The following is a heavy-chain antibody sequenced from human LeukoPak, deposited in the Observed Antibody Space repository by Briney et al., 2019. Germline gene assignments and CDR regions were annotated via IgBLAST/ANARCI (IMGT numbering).Heavy chain of an antibody. D-gene: IGHD6-19*01. CDR3: ARLGGGWFPDY. CDR1: GGSISDYY. V-gene: IGHV4-4*07. Sequence: TSETLSLTCTVSGGSISDYYWSWVRQPAGKGLEWIGRIHISGTTYYNPSLKSRFTMSIDTSKNQFSLKLSSVTAADTAVYYCARLGGGWFPDYWGQGTLVTVSS. J-gene: IGHJ4*02. CDR2: IHISGTT.